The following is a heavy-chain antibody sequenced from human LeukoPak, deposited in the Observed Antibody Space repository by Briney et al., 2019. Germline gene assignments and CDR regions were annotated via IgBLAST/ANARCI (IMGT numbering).Heavy chain of an antibody. D-gene: IGHD6-13*01. CDR2: IYPGDSDT. Sequence: GESLKISCKGSGYSFTSYWIGWVRQMPGKGLEWMGIIYPGDSDTRYSPSFQGQVTISADKSISTAYLQWSSLKASDTAMYYCARQAVGSSSWSGWFDPWGQGTLVTVSS. V-gene: IGHV5-51*01. J-gene: IGHJ5*02. CDR3: ARQAVGSSSWSGWFDP. CDR1: GYSFTSYW.